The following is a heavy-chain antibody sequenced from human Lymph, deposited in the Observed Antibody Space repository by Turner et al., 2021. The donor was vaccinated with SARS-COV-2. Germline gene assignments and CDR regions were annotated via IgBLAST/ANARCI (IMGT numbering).Heavy chain of an antibody. V-gene: IGHV3-23*01. CDR2: ISGSGGST. Sequence: EVQRLESGGGLVQPGGSLRLSCAASGFTFSSYAMSWVRQAPGKGLQWVSTISGSGGSTYYADSVKGRFTISRDKSKNTLYLQMNSLRAEDTAVYYCARVLPYGDYFDYWGQGTLVTVSS. CDR3: ARVLPYGDYFDY. CDR1: GFTFSSYA. D-gene: IGHD4-17*01. J-gene: IGHJ4*02.